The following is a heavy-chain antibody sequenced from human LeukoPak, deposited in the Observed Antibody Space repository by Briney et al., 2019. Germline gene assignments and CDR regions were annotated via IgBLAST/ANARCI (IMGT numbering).Heavy chain of an antibody. CDR3: VPTDSSGLD. CDR1: GFTFSHYW. V-gene: IGHV3-74*01. CDR2: TNTDGSST. Sequence: GGFLRLSCEASGFTFSHYWMHWVRQAPGKGQVWVSRTNTDGSSTSYVDSVKGRFTISRDNANNTMYLQMNSLRAEDTAMYYCVPTDSSGLDWGQGTLVTVSS. D-gene: IGHD3-22*01. J-gene: IGHJ4*02.